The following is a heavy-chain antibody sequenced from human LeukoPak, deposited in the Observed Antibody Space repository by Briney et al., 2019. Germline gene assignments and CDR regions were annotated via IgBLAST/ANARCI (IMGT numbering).Heavy chain of an antibody. Sequence: PGGSLRLSCAASGFTFSRYWMSWVRQAPGKGLEWVASINQDESAKFYVDSVKGRFTISRDNAKNSLYLQMNSLRAEDTALYYCARVLAVTNLYYFDYWGQGTLVTVSS. D-gene: IGHD3-3*02. CDR3: ARVLAVTNLYYFDY. J-gene: IGHJ4*02. CDR1: GFTFSRYW. CDR2: INQDESAK. V-gene: IGHV3-7*03.